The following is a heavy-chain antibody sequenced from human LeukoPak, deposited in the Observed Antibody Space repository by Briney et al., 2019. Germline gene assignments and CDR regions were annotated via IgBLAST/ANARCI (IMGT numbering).Heavy chain of an antibody. Sequence: PGRSLRLSCAASGFAFNTYAMHWVRQAPGQGLEWVALIWHDGSHKFYSNSVRGQFTISRDNSKNTVSLQMNNRRPEDTAVYYCARKIFGSGSYPDFWGQGTLVTVSS. J-gene: IGHJ4*02. CDR2: IWHDGSHK. CDR1: GFAFNTYA. CDR3: ARKIFGSGSYPDF. D-gene: IGHD3-10*01. V-gene: IGHV3-33*01.